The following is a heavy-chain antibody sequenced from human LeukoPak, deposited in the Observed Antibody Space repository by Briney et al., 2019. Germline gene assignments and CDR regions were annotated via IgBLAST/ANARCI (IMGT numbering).Heavy chain of an antibody. D-gene: IGHD5-24*01. Sequence: GGSLRLSCAASGFTFSSYAMHWVRQAPGKGLEWVAVISYDASSKYYTDSVKGRFTISRDSSKNTLYLQMNTLRADDTAVYFCARDLMATIYYYYGMDVWGRGTTVTVSS. CDR3: ARDLMATIYYYYGMDV. J-gene: IGHJ6*02. V-gene: IGHV3-30-3*01. CDR1: GFTFSSYA. CDR2: ISYDASSK.